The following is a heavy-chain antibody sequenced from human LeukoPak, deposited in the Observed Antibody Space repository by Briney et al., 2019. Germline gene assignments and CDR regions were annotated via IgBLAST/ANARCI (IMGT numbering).Heavy chain of an antibody. CDR1: GYTFSGYY. D-gene: IGHD1-26*01. Sequence: ASVKVSCKASGYTFSGYYMHWGRQAPGQGLESMGWINSSSGARNYAPKFQGRVPFSRDNSISTAYMELSSLRSDDTAIYYCARGRGGATTGFDHWGQGTLVTVS. CDR2: INSSSGAR. V-gene: IGHV1-2*02. J-gene: IGHJ4*02. CDR3: ARGRGGATTGFDH.